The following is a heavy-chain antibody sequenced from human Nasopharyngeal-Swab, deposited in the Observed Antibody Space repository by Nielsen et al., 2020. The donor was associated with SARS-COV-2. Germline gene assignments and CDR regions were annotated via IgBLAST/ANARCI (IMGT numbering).Heavy chain of an antibody. D-gene: IGHD6-6*01. Sequence: WVRQAPGQGLEWMGWISAYNGNTNYAQKLQGRVTMTTDTSMSTAYMELRSLRSDDTAVYYCARVSREIEYSSSLYYYYYYMDVWGKGTTVTVSS. V-gene: IGHV1-18*01. J-gene: IGHJ6*03. CDR2: ISAYNGNT. CDR3: ARVSREIEYSSSLYYYYYYMDV.